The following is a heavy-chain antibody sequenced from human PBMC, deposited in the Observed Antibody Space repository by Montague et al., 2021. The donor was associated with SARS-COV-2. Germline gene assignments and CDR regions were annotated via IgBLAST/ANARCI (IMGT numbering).Heavy chain of an antibody. V-gene: IGHV2-70*01. D-gene: IGHD3-9*01. CDR3: ARTYYEILLNLYYIDY. Sequence: PALVKPTQTLTLTCTFSGFSLSTSGMCVSWIRQPPGKALEWLALIDWDDDKYYGTSLKTRLTISKDTSKNQVVLTMTNMDPVDTATYYCARTYYEILLNLYYIDYRGQGTLVTVSS. CDR1: GFSLSTSGMC. CDR2: IDWDDDK. J-gene: IGHJ4*02.